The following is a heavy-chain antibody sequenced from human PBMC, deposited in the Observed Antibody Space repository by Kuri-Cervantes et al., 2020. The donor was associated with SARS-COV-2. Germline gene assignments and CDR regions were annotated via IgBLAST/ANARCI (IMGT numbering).Heavy chain of an antibody. V-gene: IGHV4-38-2*02. D-gene: IGHD1-1*01. CDR2: IYHSGST. J-gene: IGHJ4*02. Sequence: SETLSLTCTVSGYSISSGYYWGWIRQPPGKGLEWIGSIYHSGSTYYNPSLKSRVTISVDTSKNQFSLKLSSVTAADTAVYYCARDARNDDFFDAWGQGTLVTVSS. CDR3: ARDARNDDFFDA. CDR1: GYSISSGYY.